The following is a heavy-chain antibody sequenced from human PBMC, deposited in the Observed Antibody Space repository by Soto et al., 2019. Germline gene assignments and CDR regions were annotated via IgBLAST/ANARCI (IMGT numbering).Heavy chain of an antibody. J-gene: IGHJ4*02. CDR1: GFSFSSYW. D-gene: IGHD3-16*02. V-gene: IGHV3-7*01. CDR3: ARDDRYSGPFES. CDR2: VSSDGRDK. Sequence: EVQLEESGGGLVQPGGSLRLSCAASGFSFSSYWMSWVRQAPGKGPEWVAIVSSDGRDKTYADSLKGRFTISRDNPENSLFLQMNSLRADDTAVYYCARDDRYSGPFESWGQGALVTVSS.